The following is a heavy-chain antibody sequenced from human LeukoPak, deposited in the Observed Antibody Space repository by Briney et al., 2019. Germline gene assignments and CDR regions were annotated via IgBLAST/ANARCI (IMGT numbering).Heavy chain of an antibody. CDR3: AKDYPALGYCTSTSCSFFAY. J-gene: IGHJ4*02. D-gene: IGHD2-2*01. Sequence: GGSLRLSCAAYGFTFSHAWMTWVRQAPGKGLEWVSAIIDGAYSTFYADSVKGRFTISRDDSQHTLYLQMNSLRGEDTAAYYCAKDYPALGYCTSTSCSFFAYWGQGTLVTVFS. V-gene: IGHV3-23*01. CDR2: IIDGAYST. CDR1: GFTFSHAW.